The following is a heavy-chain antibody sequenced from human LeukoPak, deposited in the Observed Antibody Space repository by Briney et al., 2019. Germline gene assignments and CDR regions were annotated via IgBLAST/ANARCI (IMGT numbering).Heavy chain of an antibody. V-gene: IGHV4-30-2*01. Sequence: SETLSRTCAVSGGSISSGGYSWSWIRQPPGKGLEWIGYIYHSGSIYYNPSLKSRVTISVDRSKNQFSLKVNSVTAADTAVYYCARASSPDCTGGSCHGYFDLWGRGTLVTVSS. CDR2: IYHSGSI. J-gene: IGHJ2*01. CDR1: GGSISSGGYS. D-gene: IGHD2-15*01. CDR3: ARASSPDCTGGSCHGYFDL.